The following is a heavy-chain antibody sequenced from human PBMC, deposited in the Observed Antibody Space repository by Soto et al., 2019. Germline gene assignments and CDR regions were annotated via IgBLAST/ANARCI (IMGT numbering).Heavy chain of an antibody. CDR1: GYTFTSYY. CDR2: INPSGGST. V-gene: IGHV1-46*01. CDR3: ARDRMGATIGGSGYYYYYGMDV. J-gene: IGHJ6*02. Sequence: QVQLVQSGAEVKKPGASVKVSCKASGYTFTSYYMHWVRQAPGQGLEWMGIINPSGGSTSYAQKFQGSVTMTRDTSTSTVYMELSSLRSEDTAVYYCARDRMGATIGGSGYYYYYGMDVWGQGTTVTVSS. D-gene: IGHD5-12*01.